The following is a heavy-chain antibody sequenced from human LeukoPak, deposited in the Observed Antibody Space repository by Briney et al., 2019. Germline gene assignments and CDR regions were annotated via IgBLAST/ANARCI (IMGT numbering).Heavy chain of an antibody. CDR2: IIPIFGTA. D-gene: IGHD6-13*01. J-gene: IGHJ6*03. V-gene: IGHV1-69*13. CDR3: ARVSFVSDVNSSSWPIYYYYYMDV. Sequence: GASVKVSCKASGGTFSSYAISWVRQAPGQGLEWMGGIIPIFGTANYAQKFQGRVTITADESTSTAYMELSSLRSEDTAVYYCARVSFVSDVNSSSWPIYYYYYMDVWGKGTTVTVSS. CDR1: GGTFSSYA.